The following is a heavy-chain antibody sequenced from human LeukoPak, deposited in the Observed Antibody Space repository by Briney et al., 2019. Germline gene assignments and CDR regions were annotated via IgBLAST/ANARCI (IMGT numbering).Heavy chain of an antibody. CDR2: ISGSGGST. J-gene: IGHJ5*02. V-gene: IGHV3-23*01. Sequence: GGSLRLSCAASGFTFSSYAMHWVRQAPGKGLEWVPAISGSGGSTYYADSVKGRFTISRDNSKNTLYLQMNSLRAEDTAVYYCAKIVYGDYVGNWFDPWGQGTLVTVSS. CDR1: GFTFSSYA. CDR3: AKIVYGDYVGNWFDP. D-gene: IGHD4-17*01.